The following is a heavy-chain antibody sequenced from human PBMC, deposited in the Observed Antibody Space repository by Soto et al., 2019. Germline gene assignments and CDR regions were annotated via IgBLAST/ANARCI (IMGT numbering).Heavy chain of an antibody. D-gene: IGHD2-2*01. CDR3: ASRRLYCSSTSCYPLYWYFDL. V-gene: IGHV1-69*01. CDR2: IIPIFGTA. CDR1: GGTFSSYA. J-gene: IGHJ2*01. Sequence: QVQLVQSGAEVNKPGSSVKVSCKASGGTFSSYAISWVRQAPGQGLEWMGGIIPIFGTANYAQKFQGRVTINADESTSTAYMELSSLRSEDTAVYYCASRRLYCSSTSCYPLYWYFDLWGRGTLVTVSS.